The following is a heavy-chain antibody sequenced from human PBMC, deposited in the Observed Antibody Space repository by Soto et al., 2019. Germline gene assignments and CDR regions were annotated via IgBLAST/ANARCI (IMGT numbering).Heavy chain of an antibody. CDR1: GGSFSGYY. D-gene: IGHD3-3*01. CDR3: ARGDDYDFWSDPANGRSYYGMDA. V-gene: IGHV4-34*01. CDR2: INHSGST. Sequence: SETLSLTCAVYGGSFSGYYWSWIRQPPGKGLEWIGEINHSGSTNYNPSLKSRVTISVDTSKNQFSLKLSSVTAADTAVYYCARGDDYDFWSDPANGRSYYGMDAWGQGTTVTVSS. J-gene: IGHJ6*02.